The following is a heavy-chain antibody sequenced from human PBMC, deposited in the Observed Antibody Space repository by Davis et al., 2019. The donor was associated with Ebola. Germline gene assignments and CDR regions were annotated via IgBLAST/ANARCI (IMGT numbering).Heavy chain of an antibody. D-gene: IGHD1-26*01. Sequence: PGGSLRLSCAASGFTFSSYAMSWVRQAPGKGLEWVSAISGSGGSTYYADSVKGRFTISRDNSKNTLYLQMNSLRAEDTAVYYCAKGGRTSGSYYSFYLDYWGQGTLVTVSS. CDR3: AKGGRTSGSYYSFYLDY. V-gene: IGHV3-23*01. J-gene: IGHJ4*02. CDR1: GFTFSSYA. CDR2: ISGSGGST.